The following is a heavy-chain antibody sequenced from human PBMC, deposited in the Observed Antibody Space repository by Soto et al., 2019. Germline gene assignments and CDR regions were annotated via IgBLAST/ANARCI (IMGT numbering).Heavy chain of an antibody. V-gene: IGHV4-30-2*01. CDR2: IFPSGPT. J-gene: IGHJ4*02. Sequence: QLQLRESGSRLVKPSQTLSLTCAVSGGSLTSGTYSWNWIRQPPGKGLEWIGYIFPSGPTYYNPSLKSRVSTPIDVSKNQCSLNLRSLTAAHAAVYYCARGREFDSWGQGTLVTVSS. CDR1: GGSLTSGTYS. CDR3: ARGREFDS.